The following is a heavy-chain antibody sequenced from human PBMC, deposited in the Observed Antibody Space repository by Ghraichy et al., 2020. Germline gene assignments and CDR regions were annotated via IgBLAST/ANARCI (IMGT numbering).Heavy chain of an antibody. CDR3: AKDLFSDYGGVYDS. J-gene: IGHJ4*02. D-gene: IGHD4-17*01. V-gene: IGHV3-23*01. CDR1: GFTFSTYA. Sequence: GGSLRLSCAASGFTFSTYAMAWVRQAPGKGLEWVSAVSNSGDSTYYADAVKGWFTISRDNSKNIVYLQMNSLRADDTALYYCAKDLFSDYGGVYDSWGQGTLVTVSS. CDR2: VSNSGDST.